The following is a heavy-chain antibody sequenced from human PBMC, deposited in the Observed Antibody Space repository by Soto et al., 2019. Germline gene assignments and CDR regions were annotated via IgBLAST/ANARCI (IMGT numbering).Heavy chain of an antibody. CDR2: IYWDDDK. D-gene: IGHD6-13*01. Sequence: QITLKESGPTLVKPTQTLTLTCTFSGFSLSTSGVGVGWIRQPPGKALEWLALIYWDDDKRYSPSLESRLTITKDTSKNQVVLTMTNMDPVDTATYYCAHRPGSSWYNWFDPWGQGTLVTVSS. V-gene: IGHV2-5*02. J-gene: IGHJ5*02. CDR1: GFSLSTSGVG. CDR3: AHRPGSSWYNWFDP.